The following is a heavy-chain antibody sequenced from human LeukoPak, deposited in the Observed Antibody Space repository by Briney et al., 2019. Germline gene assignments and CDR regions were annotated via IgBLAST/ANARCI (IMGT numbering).Heavy chain of an antibody. Sequence: GGSLRLSCAASGFTFTGSAMHWVRQASGKGLEWVGRIRGKPNSYATTYAASVRGRFTFSRDDSTNTAYLQMNSLRTEDTAVYYCAKEYSSGWHDAFDIWGQGTMVTVSS. CDR2: IRGKPNSYAT. J-gene: IGHJ3*02. CDR3: AKEYSSGWHDAFDI. V-gene: IGHV3-73*01. D-gene: IGHD6-19*01. CDR1: GFTFTGSA.